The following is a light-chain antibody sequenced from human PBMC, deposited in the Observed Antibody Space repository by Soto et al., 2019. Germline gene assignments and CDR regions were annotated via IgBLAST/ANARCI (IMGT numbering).Light chain of an antibody. V-gene: IGKV1-33*01. CDR3: QQYANLPALT. J-gene: IGKJ4*01. Sequence: DIQMTQSPSSLSASVGDRVTITCQASQDISNYLNWYQQKPGKAPKLLMYDASNLETGVPSRFSGSGSGTDFTFTISSLQPEDIATYYCQQYANLPALTFGGGTKVEIK. CDR1: QDISNY. CDR2: DAS.